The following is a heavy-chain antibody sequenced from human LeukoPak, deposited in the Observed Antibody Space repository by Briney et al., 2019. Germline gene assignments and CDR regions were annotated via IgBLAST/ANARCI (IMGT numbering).Heavy chain of an antibody. V-gene: IGHV3-30*04. CDR3: ARAKVRGVIPY. J-gene: IGHJ4*02. Sequence: GGSLRLSCAASGFTFRAYAMHWVRQAPGKGLEWLAVISNDGTIQYYADSVKGRFTISRDNSRNIMNLQTDSLRPEDTALYYCARAKVRGVIPYWGQGTLVTVSS. CDR2: ISNDGTIQ. CDR1: GFTFRAYA. D-gene: IGHD3-10*01.